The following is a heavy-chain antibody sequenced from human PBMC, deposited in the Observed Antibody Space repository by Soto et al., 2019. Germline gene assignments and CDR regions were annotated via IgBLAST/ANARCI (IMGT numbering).Heavy chain of an antibody. CDR3: ARDSTYYFDSSGSAVRAFDI. J-gene: IGHJ3*02. D-gene: IGHD3-22*01. CDR1: GGSISSYY. Sequence: PSETLSLTCTVSGGSISSYYWSWIRQPPGKGLEWIGYIYYSGSTYYNPSLKSRLTISLDTSKNQFSLKLSSVTAADTAVYYCARDSTYYFDSSGSAVRAFDIWGQGTMVTVSS. CDR2: IYYSGST. V-gene: IGHV4-30-4*01.